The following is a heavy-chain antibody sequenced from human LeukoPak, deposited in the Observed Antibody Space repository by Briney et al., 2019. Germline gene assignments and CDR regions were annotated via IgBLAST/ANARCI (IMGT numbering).Heavy chain of an antibody. Sequence: SENLSFNCTVSGASISSHYWSWIRQAPGKALEWFGCGYQSGSTIYNPSLKSRVTISVDTSTKGFSLMLTFGTAADTALYYCARYYGGLDYRGPRALVTVSS. J-gene: IGHJ4*02. D-gene: IGHD4-23*01. V-gene: IGHV4-59*11. CDR3: ARYYGGLDY. CDR1: GASISSHY. CDR2: GYQSGST.